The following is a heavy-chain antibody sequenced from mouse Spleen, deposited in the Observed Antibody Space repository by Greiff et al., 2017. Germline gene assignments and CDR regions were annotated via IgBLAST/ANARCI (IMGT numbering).Heavy chain of an antibody. CDR3: ARGGDSEGGYYFGY. D-gene: IGHD3-1*01. CDR2: ISDGGSYT. J-gene: IGHJ2*01. CDR1: GFTFSSYA. V-gene: IGHV5-4*01. Sequence: EVQLVESGGGLVKPGGSLKLSCAASGFTFSSYAMSWVRQTPEQRLEWVATISDGGSYTYYPDNVKGRFTISRDNAKNNLYLQMSHLKSEDTAMYYRARGGDSEGGYYFGYWGQGTTLTVSS.